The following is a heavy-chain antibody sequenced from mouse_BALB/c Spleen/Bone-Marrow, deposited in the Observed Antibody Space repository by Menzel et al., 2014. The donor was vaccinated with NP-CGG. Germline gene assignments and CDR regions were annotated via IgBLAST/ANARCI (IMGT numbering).Heavy chain of an antibody. CDR2: IYPFNGGT. J-gene: IGHJ2*01. CDR1: GYTFTDYN. D-gene: IGHD1-1*01. Sequence: EVQLQQSGPELVKSGTSVKISCKASGYTFTDYNMHCVKQSHGKSLEWIGYIYPFNGGTDYNQKFKSKATMTVDKSSSTEYMELRNLTSEDSAVYYCARSSYFDYCGQGTPLTVSS. V-gene: IGHV1S29*02. CDR3: ARSSYFDY.